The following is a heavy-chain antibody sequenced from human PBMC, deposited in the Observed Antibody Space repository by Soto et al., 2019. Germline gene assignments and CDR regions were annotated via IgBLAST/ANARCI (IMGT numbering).Heavy chain of an antibody. Sequence: GESLKISCKGSGYSFSNYWIGWVRQMPGKGLEWMGIIYPGNFDIRYSPSFQGQVTISADKSISTAYLQWSSLKASDTAMYYCGRHPYGDYDIMDVWGQGTMVTVSS. CDR1: GYSFSNYW. J-gene: IGHJ6*02. CDR2: IYPGNFDI. D-gene: IGHD4-17*01. V-gene: IGHV5-51*01. CDR3: GRHPYGDYDIMDV.